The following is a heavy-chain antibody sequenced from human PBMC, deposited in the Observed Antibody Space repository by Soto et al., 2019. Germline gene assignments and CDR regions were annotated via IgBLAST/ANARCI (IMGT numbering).Heavy chain of an antibody. CDR1: GYTFSSFY. D-gene: IGHD2-2*01. CDR3: ARGHGYHDFDY. CDR2: INPNIIST. Sequence: ASVKVSCKASGYTFSSFYIHWVRQAPGQGLEWMGRINPNIISTTYAQKFQGRVTMTRDTSTSTVYMELSSLRSEDTAVYYCARGHGYHDFDYWGQGTLVTVSS. V-gene: IGHV1-46*01. J-gene: IGHJ4*02.